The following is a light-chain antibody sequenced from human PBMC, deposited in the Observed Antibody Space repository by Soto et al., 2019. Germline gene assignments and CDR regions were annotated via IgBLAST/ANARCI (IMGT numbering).Light chain of an antibody. CDR2: EVS. CDR1: SSDVGAYKY. V-gene: IGLV2-8*01. CDR3: TSYGGSDIWV. J-gene: IGLJ3*02. Sequence: QSALTQPPSASGSPGQSVTISCTGTSSDVGAYKYVSWYQQYPGKSPKLKIYEVSKRPSGVPDRISGSKSGNTASLTVSGLQSEDEAHYYCTSYGGSDIWVFGGGTKLTVL.